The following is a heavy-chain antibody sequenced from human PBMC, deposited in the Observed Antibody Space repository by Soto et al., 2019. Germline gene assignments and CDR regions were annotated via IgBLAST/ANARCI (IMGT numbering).Heavy chain of an antibody. CDR2: INPNSGGT. Sequence: ASVKVSCKASGYTFTSYDINWVRQATGQGLEWMGWINPNSGGTNYAQKFQGWVTMTRDTSISTAYMELSRLRSDDTAVYYCARDHPPTTVSYGMDVWGQGTTVTVSS. CDR1: GYTFTSYD. CDR3: ARDHPPTTVSYGMDV. D-gene: IGHD4-17*01. V-gene: IGHV1-2*04. J-gene: IGHJ6*02.